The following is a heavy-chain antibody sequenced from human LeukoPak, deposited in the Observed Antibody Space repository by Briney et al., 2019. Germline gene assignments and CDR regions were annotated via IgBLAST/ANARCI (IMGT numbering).Heavy chain of an antibody. CDR1: GGSITIADYW. CDR2: IYYSGST. J-gene: IGHJ4*02. CDR3: ARQIGRGLWAFDY. V-gene: IGHV4-39*01. Sequence: PSETLSLTCTVSGGSITIADYWWAWIRQPPGKGLEWTASIYYSGSTHYNPALKSRVYISVDTSKSQFSLKLSSVTAADTAVYYCARQIGRGLWAFDYWGQGTPVTLST. D-gene: IGHD3-16*01.